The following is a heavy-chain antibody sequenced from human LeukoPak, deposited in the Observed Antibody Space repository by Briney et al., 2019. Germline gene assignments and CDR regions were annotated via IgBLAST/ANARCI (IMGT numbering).Heavy chain of an antibody. CDR1: GFTFIDYD. Sequence: GGSLRLSCAASGFTFIDYDMHWVRQVIGKGLEWVSAIGIRGDTHYSGSVKGRFTISRENAESSLYLQMYSLRAEDTAVYYCARGGIQVSGIDEFDYWGQGTLVTVSS. V-gene: IGHV3-13*01. D-gene: IGHD6-19*01. CDR3: ARGGIQVSGIDEFDY. J-gene: IGHJ4*02. CDR2: IGIRGDT.